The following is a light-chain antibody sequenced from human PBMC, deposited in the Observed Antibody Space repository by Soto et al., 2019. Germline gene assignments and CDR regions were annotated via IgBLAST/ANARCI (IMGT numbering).Light chain of an antibody. Sequence: QSALTQPASVSGSPGQSIPISCTGSRSDIGGYKYVSWYQQLPGKAPKLLIYEVSVRPSGITDRFSGSKSGITASLTISGLQSEDEAVYYCSSYTSSSSLYVFGSGTKLTVL. CDR3: SSYTSSSSLYV. CDR2: EVS. J-gene: IGLJ1*01. V-gene: IGLV2-14*01. CDR1: RSDIGGYKY.